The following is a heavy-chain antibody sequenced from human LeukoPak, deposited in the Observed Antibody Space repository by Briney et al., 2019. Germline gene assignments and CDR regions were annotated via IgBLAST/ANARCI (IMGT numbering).Heavy chain of an antibody. D-gene: IGHD1-26*01. V-gene: IGHV3-21*01. Sequence: GGSLKLSCAASGFTFSSYSMNWVRQAPGKGLEWVSSISSSSYIYYADSVKGRFTISRDNAKNSLYLQMSSLRAEDTALYYCARATKTYAYDIWGRGTMVTISS. CDR3: ARATKTYAYDI. CDR1: GFTFSSYS. J-gene: IGHJ3*02. CDR2: ISSSSYI.